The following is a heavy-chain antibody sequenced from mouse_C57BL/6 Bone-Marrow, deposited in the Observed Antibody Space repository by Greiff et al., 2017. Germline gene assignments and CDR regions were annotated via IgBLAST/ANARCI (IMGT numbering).Heavy chain of an antibody. Sequence: DVKLQESGGDLVKPGGSLKLSCAASGFTFSGYGMSWVRQTPDKRLEWVATISSGGSYTYYPDSVKGRFTISRDNAKNTLYLQMSSLKSEDTAMYYCARDGYWYFDVWGTGTTVTVSS. J-gene: IGHJ1*03. V-gene: IGHV5-6*02. CDR3: ARDGYWYFDV. CDR2: ISSGGSYT. CDR1: GFTFSGYG.